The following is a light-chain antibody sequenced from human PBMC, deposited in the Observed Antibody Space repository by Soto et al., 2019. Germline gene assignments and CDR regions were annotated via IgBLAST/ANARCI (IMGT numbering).Light chain of an antibody. CDR2: KAS. CDR3: QQYSDNWT. V-gene: IGKV1-5*03. Sequence: DIQMTQSPSTLSASVGDRVTITCRASQSISNWLAWYQQKPGTTHNLLIYKASTLQSGVPSKFSGSGSWTEFTLTIICLQPDDSATYYCQQYSDNWTFGQGTKVDIK. CDR1: QSISNW. J-gene: IGKJ1*01.